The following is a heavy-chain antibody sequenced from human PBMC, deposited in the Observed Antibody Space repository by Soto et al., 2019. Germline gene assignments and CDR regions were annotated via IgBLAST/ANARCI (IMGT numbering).Heavy chain of an antibody. CDR3: ARDQRDDFWSGYYRSYNWFDP. V-gene: IGHV1-46*03. CDR1: GYTFTSYY. J-gene: IGHJ5*02. CDR2: INPSGGST. Sequence: ASVKVSCKASGYTFTSYYMHWVRQAPGQGLEWMGIINPSGGSTSYAQKFQGRVTMTRDTSTSTVYMELSSLRSEDTAVYYCARDQRDDFWSGYYRSYNWFDPWGQGTLVTV. D-gene: IGHD3-3*01.